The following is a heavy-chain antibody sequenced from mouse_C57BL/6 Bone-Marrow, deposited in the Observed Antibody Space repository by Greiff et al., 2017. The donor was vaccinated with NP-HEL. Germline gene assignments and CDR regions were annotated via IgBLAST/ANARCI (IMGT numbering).Heavy chain of an antibody. J-gene: IGHJ2*01. Sequence: QVQLQQPGAELVRPGSSVKLSCKASGYTFTSYWMHWVKQRPIQGLEWIGNIDPSDSETHYNQKFKDKATLTVDKSSSTAYMQLSSLTSEDSAVYYCASVDSSGYEGYFDYWGQGTTLTVSS. V-gene: IGHV1-52*01. D-gene: IGHD3-2*02. CDR1: GYTFTSYW. CDR2: IDPSDSET. CDR3: ASVDSSGYEGYFDY.